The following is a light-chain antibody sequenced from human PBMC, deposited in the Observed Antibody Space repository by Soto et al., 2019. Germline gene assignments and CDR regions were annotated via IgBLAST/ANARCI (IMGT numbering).Light chain of an antibody. V-gene: IGLV2-23*01. CDR2: EGT. CDR1: SSDVGSYNL. Sequence: QSALTQPASVSGSPGQSITISCTGTSSDVGSYNLVSWYQHHPGTAPKLMIYEGTKRPSGVSDRFSGSKSGNTASLTISELQAEDEADYNCCSYAGSSTVVFGGGTKLTVL. CDR3: CSYAGSSTVV. J-gene: IGLJ2*01.